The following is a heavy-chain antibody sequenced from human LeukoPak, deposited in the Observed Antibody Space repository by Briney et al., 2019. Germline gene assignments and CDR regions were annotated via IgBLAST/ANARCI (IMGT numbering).Heavy chain of an antibody. CDR2: ISYDGSNK. CDR1: GFTFSSYA. Sequence: GGSLRLSCAASGFTFSSYAMHWVRQAPGKGLEWVAVISYDGSNKYYADSVKGRFTISRDNSKNTLYLQMNSLRAEDTAVYYRARDFYYDSSGYMPPPSYGMDVWGQGTTVTVSS. J-gene: IGHJ6*02. V-gene: IGHV3-30-3*01. D-gene: IGHD3-22*01. CDR3: ARDFYYDSSGYMPPPSYGMDV.